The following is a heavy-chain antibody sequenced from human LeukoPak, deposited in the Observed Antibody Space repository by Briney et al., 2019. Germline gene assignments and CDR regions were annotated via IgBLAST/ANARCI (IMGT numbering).Heavy chain of an antibody. V-gene: IGHV3-21*01. CDR2: ISSSSSYM. CDR3: ARRVTTFLS. Sequence: PGGSLRLSCSASGFDLSPYTMNWVRQAPGKGLEWVASISSSSSYMYYGDSLKGRFTISRDNAKNTLYLQLGSLRAEDTATYYCARRVTTFLSWGQATLVIVSS. CDR1: GFDLSPYT. J-gene: IGHJ4*02. D-gene: IGHD4-17*01.